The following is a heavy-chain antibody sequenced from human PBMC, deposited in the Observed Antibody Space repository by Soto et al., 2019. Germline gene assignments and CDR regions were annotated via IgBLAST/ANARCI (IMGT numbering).Heavy chain of an antibody. D-gene: IGHD6-13*01. V-gene: IGHV4-31*03. CDR2: IYYSGST. CDR1: GGSISSGGYY. J-gene: IGHJ4*02. CDR3: ARDPSSSWYGSYFDY. Sequence: TLSLTCTVSGGSISSGGYYWSWIRQHPGKGLEWIGYIYYSGSTYYNPSLKSRVTISVDTSKNQFSLKLSSVTAADTAVYYCARDPSSSWYGSYFDYWGQGTLVTVSS.